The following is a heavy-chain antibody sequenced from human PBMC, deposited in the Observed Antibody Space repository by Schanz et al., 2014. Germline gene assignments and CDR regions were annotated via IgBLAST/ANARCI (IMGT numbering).Heavy chain of an antibody. CDR2: IKQDGSEK. CDR1: GFTFSKYW. CDR3: ARLPVGYGSGIWDV. D-gene: IGHD3-10*01. V-gene: IGHV3-7*02. Sequence: EVQLVESGGGLVQPGGSLRLSCGGSGFTFSKYWMSWVRQAPGKGLEWVANIKQDGSEKYYVDAVKGRFTISRDNAKNSMYLHMNSLRVEDTAVYYCARLPVGYGSGIWDVWGQGTSVTVSS. J-gene: IGHJ6*02.